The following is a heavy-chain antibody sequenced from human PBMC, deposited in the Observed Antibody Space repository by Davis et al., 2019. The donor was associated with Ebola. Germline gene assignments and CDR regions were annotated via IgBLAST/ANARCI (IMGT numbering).Heavy chain of an antibody. J-gene: IGHJ4*02. CDR1: GFTFSSYG. CDR2: ISYDGSNK. Sequence: GESLKISCAASGFTFSSYGMHWVRQAPGKGLEWVAVISYDGSNKYYADSVKGRFTISRDNSKNTLYLQMNSLRAEDTAVYYCAKNGWLRAHYYFDYWGQGTLVTVSS. D-gene: IGHD5-12*01. CDR3: AKNGWLRAHYYFDY. V-gene: IGHV3-30*18.